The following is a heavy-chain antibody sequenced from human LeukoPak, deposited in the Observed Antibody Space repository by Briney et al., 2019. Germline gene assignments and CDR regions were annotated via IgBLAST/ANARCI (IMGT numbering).Heavy chain of an antibody. CDR2: IYHSGST. CDR1: GYSISSGYY. D-gene: IGHD5-24*01. Sequence: SETLSLTCTVSGYSISSGYYWGWIRQPPGKGLEWIGSIYHSGSTYYNPSLKSRVTISVDTSKNQFSLKLSSVTAADTAVYYCARPMATTYYYYYMDVWGKGTTVTVSS. V-gene: IGHV4-38-2*02. J-gene: IGHJ6*03. CDR3: ARPMATTYYYYYMDV.